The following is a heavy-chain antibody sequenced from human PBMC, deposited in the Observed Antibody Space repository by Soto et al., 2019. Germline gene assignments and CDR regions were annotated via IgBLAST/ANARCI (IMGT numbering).Heavy chain of an antibody. J-gene: IGHJ4*02. D-gene: IGHD3-10*01. Sequence: QLQLQESGPGLVKPSETLSLTCTVSGGSISSSSYYWGWIRQPPGKGLEWIGRIYYSGSTYYNPSXXXRXXIAVDTPKNQCSLKPSSVTAADTAVYYWATLRGQDWGQGTLVTVSS. CDR2: IYYSGST. CDR3: ATLRGQD. CDR1: GGSISSSSYY. V-gene: IGHV4-39*01.